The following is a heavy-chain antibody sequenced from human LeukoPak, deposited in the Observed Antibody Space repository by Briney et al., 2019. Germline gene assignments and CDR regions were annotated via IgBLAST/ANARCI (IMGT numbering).Heavy chain of an antibody. D-gene: IGHD4-17*01. CDR3: ARGHYVENRYFDN. CDR1: GYTFRDYE. V-gene: IGHV1-8*01. CDR2: IHANSGKA. J-gene: IGHJ4*02. Sequence: ASVKVSCKTSGYTFRDYEINWVRQAPGLGLEWVAWIHANSGKAGSAQKFQGRVTLTRDTSTETAFMELSGLTSDDSATYFCARGHYVENRYFDNWGQGTLVTVSS.